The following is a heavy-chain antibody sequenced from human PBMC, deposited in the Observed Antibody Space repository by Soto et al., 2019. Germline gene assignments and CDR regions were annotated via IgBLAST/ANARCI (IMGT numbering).Heavy chain of an antibody. V-gene: IGHV1-8*02. J-gene: IGHJ4*02. CDR1: GGTFSSYA. CDR3: ARGERASK. Sequence: ASVKVSCKASGGTFSSYAISWVRQAPGQGLEWMGGINPNSGTTGYAQKFQGRVTMTRNTSTSTAYMELSSLRSEDTAVYYCARGERASKWGQGTLVTVSS. CDR2: INPNSGTT.